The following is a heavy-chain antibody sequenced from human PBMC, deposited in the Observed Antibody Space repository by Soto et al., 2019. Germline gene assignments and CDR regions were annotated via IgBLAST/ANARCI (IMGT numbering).Heavy chain of an antibody. CDR1: GGSISSGGYY. CDR3: ARGVGRGYDDPPPDY. Sequence: QVQLQESGPGLVKPSQTLSLTCTVSGGSISSGGYYWSWIRQHPGKGLEWIGYIYYSGSTYYNPSLTSRVTISVNTSKNQFSMKLPSVTAADTAVYYCARGVGRGYDDPPPDYWGQGTLVTVSS. V-gene: IGHV4-31*03. J-gene: IGHJ4*02. D-gene: IGHD5-12*01. CDR2: IYYSGST.